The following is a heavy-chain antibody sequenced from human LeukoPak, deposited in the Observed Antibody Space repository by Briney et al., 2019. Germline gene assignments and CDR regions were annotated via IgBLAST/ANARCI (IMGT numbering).Heavy chain of an antibody. V-gene: IGHV4-39*01. CDR2: IYDSGST. CDR1: GGSIRSSYYY. Sequence: PSETLSLTCTVSGGSIRSSYYYWGWIRQPPGKGLEWIGSIYDSGSTYYNPSLKSRVTISVDTSKNQFSLKLSSVTAADTAVYYCASATMDYGDYGSFDYWGQGTLVTVSS. J-gene: IGHJ4*02. D-gene: IGHD4-17*01. CDR3: ASATMDYGDYGSFDY.